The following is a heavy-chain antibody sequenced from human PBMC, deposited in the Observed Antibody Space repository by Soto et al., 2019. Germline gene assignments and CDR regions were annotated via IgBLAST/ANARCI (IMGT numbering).Heavy chain of an antibody. CDR3: ARAYSDAFDI. J-gene: IGHJ3*02. D-gene: IGHD2-15*01. Sequence: PGGSLRLSCAASGFTFSDYYMTWIRQAPGKGLEWVSYISSSGTGIYYADSVRGRFTISRDNAKNSVYLQMSSLRAEDTAVYYCARAYSDAFDIWGKGRMFTVSS. V-gene: IGHV3-11*01. CDR2: ISSSGTGI. CDR1: GFTFSDYY.